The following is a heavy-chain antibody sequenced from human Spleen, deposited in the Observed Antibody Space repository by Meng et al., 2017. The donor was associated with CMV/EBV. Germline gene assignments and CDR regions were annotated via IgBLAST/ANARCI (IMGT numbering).Heavy chain of an antibody. J-gene: IGHJ4*02. CDR2: IIPIFGTA. Sequence: SVKVSCKASGGTFSSYAISWVRQAPGQGLEWMGGIIPIFGTANYAQKFQGRVTITTDESTSTAYMELSSLRSEDTAVYYCARVKILWFGDLPLGPFDFWGQGMLVTVSS. D-gene: IGHD3-10*01. V-gene: IGHV1-69*05. CDR3: ARVKILWFGDLPLGPFDF. CDR1: GGTFSSYA.